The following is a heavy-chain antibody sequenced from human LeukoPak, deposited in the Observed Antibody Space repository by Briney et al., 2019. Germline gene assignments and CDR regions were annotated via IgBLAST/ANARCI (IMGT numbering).Heavy chain of an antibody. V-gene: IGHV4-61*02. D-gene: IGHD3-10*01. J-gene: IGHJ6*03. CDR2: IYTSGST. Sequence: SETLSLTCTVSGGSISSGSYYWSWIRQPAGKGLEWIGRIYTSGSTNYNPSLKSRVTISVDTSKNQFSLKLSSVTAADTAVYYCARAAHLDFMVRGVINNYYYYYMDVWGKGTTVTVSS. CDR3: ARAAHLDFMVRGVINNYYYYYMDV. CDR1: GGSISSGSYY.